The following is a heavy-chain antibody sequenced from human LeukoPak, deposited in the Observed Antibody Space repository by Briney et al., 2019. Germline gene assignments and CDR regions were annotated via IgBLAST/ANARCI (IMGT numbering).Heavy chain of an antibody. D-gene: IGHD3-10*01. Sequence: ASVKVSCKASGYTFTSYGISWVRQAPGQALEWMGWINPNNGGTKYAQNFQGRVTMTRDTSISTAYMELDRLRFDDTAVYYCARDSEEVPDYWGQGTLVTVSS. V-gene: IGHV1-2*02. CDR1: GYTFTSYG. CDR3: ARDSEEVPDY. CDR2: INPNNGGT. J-gene: IGHJ4*02.